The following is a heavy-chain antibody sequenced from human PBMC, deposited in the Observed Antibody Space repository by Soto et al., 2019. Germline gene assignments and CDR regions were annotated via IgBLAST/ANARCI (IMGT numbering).Heavy chain of an antibody. J-gene: IGHJ4*02. CDR3: ARDSSSCRGGHCYFDN. D-gene: IGHD2-21*02. CDR2: IRSKANNYIT. Sequence: GGSLRLSCAVSGFTFSDHFMDWVRQTPGKGLEWVGRIRSKANNYITGYAASVKGRFTISRDDSKNSLYLQMNSLRIEDTAIYFCARDSSSCRGGHCYFDNWGQGTLVTVSS. CDR1: GFTFSDHF. V-gene: IGHV3-72*01.